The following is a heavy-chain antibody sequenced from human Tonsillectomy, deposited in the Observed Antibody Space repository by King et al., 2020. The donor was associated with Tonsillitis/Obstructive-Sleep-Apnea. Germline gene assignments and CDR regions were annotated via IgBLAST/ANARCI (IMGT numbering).Heavy chain of an antibody. CDR1: GGSISSYY. Sequence: VQLQESGPGLVKPSETLSLTCTVSGGSISSYYWSWIRQPPGKGLEWIGYIYYSGSTNYNPSLKSRVTISVDTSKNQFSLKLSSVTAADTAVYYCAREALDAFYIWGQGTMVTVSS. CDR2: IYYSGST. J-gene: IGHJ3*02. CDR3: AREALDAFYI. V-gene: IGHV4-59*01.